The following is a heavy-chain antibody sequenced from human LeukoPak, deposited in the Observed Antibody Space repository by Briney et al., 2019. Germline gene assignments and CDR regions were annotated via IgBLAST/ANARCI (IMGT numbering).Heavy chain of an antibody. V-gene: IGHV3-23*01. J-gene: IGHJ3*02. CDR3: AKSYTGSGSYFDAFDI. CDR1: GFTFSSYA. D-gene: IGHD3-10*01. CDR2: ISGSGGST. Sequence: GGSLRLSCAASGFTFSSYAMSWVRQAPGKGLEWVSAISGSGGSTYYADSVKGRFTISRDNSKNTLYLQMNSQRAEDTAVYYCAKSYTGSGSYFDAFDIWGQGTMVTVSS.